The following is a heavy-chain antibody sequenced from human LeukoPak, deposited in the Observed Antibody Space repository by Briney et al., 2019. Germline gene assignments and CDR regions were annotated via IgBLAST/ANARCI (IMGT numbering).Heavy chain of an antibody. V-gene: IGHV3-66*02. Sequence: GGSLRLSCAASGFTVSSNYMSWVRQAPGKGLEWVSVIYSGGSTYYADSVKGRFTISRDNSKNTLHLQMNSLRAEDTAVYYCARDLVWAFDIWGQGTMVTVSS. D-gene: IGHD6-6*01. CDR3: ARDLVWAFDI. CDR2: IYSGGST. J-gene: IGHJ3*02. CDR1: GFTVSSNY.